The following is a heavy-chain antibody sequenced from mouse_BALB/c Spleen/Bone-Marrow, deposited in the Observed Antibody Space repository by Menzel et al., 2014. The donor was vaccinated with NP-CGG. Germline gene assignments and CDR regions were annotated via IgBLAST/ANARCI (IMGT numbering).Heavy chain of an antibody. D-gene: IGHD2-4*01. CDR3: ARHGITRLLDY. CDR2: ISSGGSYT. Sequence: GQRVESGGGLVKPGGSLKLSCAASGFTFSSYAMSWVRQTPEKRLEWVATISSGGSYTYYPDSVKGRFTISRDNAKNTLYLQMSSLRSEDTAMYYCARHGITRLLDYWGQGTTLTVSS. J-gene: IGHJ2*01. V-gene: IGHV5-9-3*01. CDR1: GFTFSSYA.